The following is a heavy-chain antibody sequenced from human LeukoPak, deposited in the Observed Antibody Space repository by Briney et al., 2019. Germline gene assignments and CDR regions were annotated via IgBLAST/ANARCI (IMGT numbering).Heavy chain of an antibody. D-gene: IGHD3-10*01. CDR1: GGSLSSSSYY. J-gene: IGHJ4*02. CDR3: ARCITMVRGTIRPPDY. CDR2: ISYSGSA. Sequence: SETLSLTCTVYGGSLSSSSYYWGWIRQSPGKGLEWIGSISYSGSAYYNPSLKSRLTISVDTSTNQFSLKLSSVTAADTAVYYCARCITMVRGTIRPPDYWGQGTLVTVSS. V-gene: IGHV4-39*01.